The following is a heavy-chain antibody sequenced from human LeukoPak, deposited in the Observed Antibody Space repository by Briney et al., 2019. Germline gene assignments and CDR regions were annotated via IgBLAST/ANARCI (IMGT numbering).Heavy chain of an antibody. V-gene: IGHV4-34*01. CDR1: GGSFSGYC. CDR3: ARGRVHYYGSGSYYGP. CDR2: INHSGST. Sequence: PSETLSLTCAVYGGSFSGYCWSWIRQPPGKGLEWIGEINHSGSTNYNPSLKSRVTISVDTSKNQFSLKLSSVTAADTAVYYCARGRVHYYGSGSYYGPWGQGTLVTVSS. J-gene: IGHJ5*02. D-gene: IGHD3-10*01.